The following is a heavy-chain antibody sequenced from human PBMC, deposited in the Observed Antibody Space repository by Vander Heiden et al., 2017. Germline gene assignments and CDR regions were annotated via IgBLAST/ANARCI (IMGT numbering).Heavy chain of an antibody. D-gene: IGHD5-18*01. Sequence: EVQLLESGGGLVQPGGSLRLSCAASGLTFSSYAMSWVRQAPGKGLEWVSAISGSGGSTYYADSVKGRFTISRDNSKNTLYLQMNSLRAEDTAVYYCAKDLSSYGYKQDYWGQGTLVTVSS. J-gene: IGHJ4*02. V-gene: IGHV3-23*01. CDR2: ISGSGGST. CDR1: GLTFSSYA. CDR3: AKDLSSYGYKQDY.